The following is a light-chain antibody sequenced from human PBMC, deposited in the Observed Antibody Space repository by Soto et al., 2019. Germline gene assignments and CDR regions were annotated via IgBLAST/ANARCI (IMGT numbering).Light chain of an antibody. V-gene: IGKV1-5*03. Sequence: IQMTQSPSSSAAPVGDRVPFXCWANQSICSYLNWYQQKPGXPPKXXXYKXSSLESGVPSRLSGSGSGTEFTLTISSLQPDYFATYYCQQYNSYSGTFGQGTKVDIK. CDR3: QQYNSYSGT. CDR2: KXS. J-gene: IGKJ1*01. CDR1: QSICSY.